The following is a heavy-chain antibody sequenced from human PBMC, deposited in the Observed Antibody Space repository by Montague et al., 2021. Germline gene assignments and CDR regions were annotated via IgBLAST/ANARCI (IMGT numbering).Heavy chain of an antibody. CDR1: GGSISEFY. Sequence: SETLSLTCTVTGGSISEFYWSWIRQSPEKGLEWIGYIHDSGTTNYNPSLKSRVTISADTSMNQFSLNLRSVTAADTAVYFCARRLGARAPFDYWGQGTPVTVSS. V-gene: IGHV4-59*08. CDR3: ARRLGARAPFDY. J-gene: IGHJ4*02. D-gene: IGHD3-16*01. CDR2: IHDSGTT.